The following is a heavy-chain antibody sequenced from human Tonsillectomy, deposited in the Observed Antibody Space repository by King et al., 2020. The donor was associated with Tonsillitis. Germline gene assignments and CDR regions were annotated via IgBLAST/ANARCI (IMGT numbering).Heavy chain of an antibody. D-gene: IGHD5-18*01. Sequence: VQLVESGGGLVQPGGSLRLSCAASGFTFSSFAMNWVRSAPGKGLEWVSSISEGGGTTDYADSVKGRFTISRDNSKNTQYLQMDYLRAEDTAVYYCAKQYLDTNWGQGTLVTVSS. CDR3: AKQYLDTN. CDR2: ISEGGGTT. CDR1: GFTFSSFA. V-gene: IGHV3-23*04. J-gene: IGHJ4*02.